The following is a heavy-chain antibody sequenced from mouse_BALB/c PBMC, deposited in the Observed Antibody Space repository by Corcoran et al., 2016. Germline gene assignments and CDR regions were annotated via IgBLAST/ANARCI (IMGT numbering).Heavy chain of an antibody. D-gene: IGHD3-2*01. CDR2: ISCYNGAT. V-gene: IGHV1S34*01. J-gene: IGHJ3*01. CDR3: ARTDCSGAGFAY. Sequence: LVKTGASVKISCKASGYSFTGYYMHWVKQSHGKSLEWIGYISCYNGATSYNQKFKGKATFTVDTSSSTAYMQFNSLTSEDSAVYYCARTDCSGAGFAYWGQGTLVTVSA. CDR1: GYSFTGYY.